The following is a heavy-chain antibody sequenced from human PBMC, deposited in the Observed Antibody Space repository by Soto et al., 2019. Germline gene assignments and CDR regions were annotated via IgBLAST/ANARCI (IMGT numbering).Heavy chain of an antibody. CDR2: ISSSSNTM. CDR1: GFTFSTYG. V-gene: IGHV3-48*01. D-gene: IGHD3-10*01. CDR3: STAGAGRYASYYGSGALDY. Sequence: EVQLVESGGDLVQPGGSLRLSCAASGFTFSTYGMTWVRQAPGKGLEWISYISSSSNTMYYAGSVRGRFAISRDNAKNSLHLQMNSLRAEDTAVYYCSTAGAGRYASYYGSGALDYWGQGTLVTVSS. J-gene: IGHJ4*02.